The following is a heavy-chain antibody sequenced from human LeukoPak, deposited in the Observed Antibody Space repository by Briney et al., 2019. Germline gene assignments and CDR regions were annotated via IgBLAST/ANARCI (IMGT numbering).Heavy chain of an antibody. CDR3: ARDGVVVAAPADY. J-gene: IGHJ4*02. V-gene: IGHV3-21*01. CDR2: ISSSSSYI. CDR1: GFTFSSYS. Sequence: GGSLRLSCAASGFTFSSYSMNWVRQAPGKGLEWVSSISSSSSYIYYADSVKGRFTISRDNAKNSLYLQMNSLRAEDTAVYYCARDGVVVAAPADYWGQGTLVTVSS. D-gene: IGHD2-15*01.